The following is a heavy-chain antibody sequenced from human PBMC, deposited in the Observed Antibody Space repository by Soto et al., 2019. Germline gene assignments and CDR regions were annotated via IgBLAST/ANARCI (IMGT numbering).Heavy chain of an antibody. V-gene: IGHV3-21*01. Sequence: GGSVRLSCAASGFTFSSYSMNWVRQAPGKGLEWVSSISSSSSYIYYADSVKGRFTISRDNAKNSLYLQMNSLRAEDTAVYYCARAEKGAAAGTYGMDVWGQGTTVTVSS. J-gene: IGHJ6*02. CDR3: ARAEKGAAAGTYGMDV. CDR2: ISSSSSYI. CDR1: GFTFSSYS. D-gene: IGHD6-13*01.